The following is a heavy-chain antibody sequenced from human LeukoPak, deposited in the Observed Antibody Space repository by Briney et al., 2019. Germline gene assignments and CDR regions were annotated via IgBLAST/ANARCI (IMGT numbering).Heavy chain of an antibody. V-gene: IGHV3-49*04. CDR2: IRSKAYGGTT. CDR3: TSRGEMATITCDY. D-gene: IGHD5-24*01. Sequence: GGSLRLSCAASGFTFSSYSMNWVRQAPGKGLEWVGFIRSKAYGGTTEYAASVKGRFTISRDDSKSIAYLQMNSLKTEDTAVYYCTSRGEMATITCDYWGQGTLVTVSS. J-gene: IGHJ4*02. CDR1: GFTFSSYS.